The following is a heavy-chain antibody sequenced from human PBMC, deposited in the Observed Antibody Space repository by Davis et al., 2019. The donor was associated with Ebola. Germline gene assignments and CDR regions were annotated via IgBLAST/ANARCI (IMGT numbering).Heavy chain of an antibody. CDR2: ISAYNGNT. Sequence: ASVKVSCKASGYTFTSYGIIWVRQAPGQGLEWMGWISAYNGNTNYAQKFRERLTMTRDMSTSTAYMELSSLRFEDTAVYYCAASAGTVGKFDFWGQGTLVTVSS. D-gene: IGHD1-14*01. CDR1: GYTFTSYG. V-gene: IGHV1-18*01. CDR3: AASAGTVGKFDF. J-gene: IGHJ4*02.